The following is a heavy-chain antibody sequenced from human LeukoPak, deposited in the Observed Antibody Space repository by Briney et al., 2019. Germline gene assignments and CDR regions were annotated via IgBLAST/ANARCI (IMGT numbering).Heavy chain of an antibody. CDR2: IKTDGSIT. J-gene: IGHJ6*03. Sequence: GGSLRLSCAASGFSFSVYWMHWVRQAPGKGPVWVSRIKTDGSITDYADSVKGRFTISRDNAKNTLYLQMNSLRAEDTALYYCAKVDTAMVTNYYYYMDVWGKGTTVTVSS. CDR1: GFSFSVYW. CDR3: AKVDTAMVTNYYYYMDV. D-gene: IGHD5-18*01. V-gene: IGHV3-74*01.